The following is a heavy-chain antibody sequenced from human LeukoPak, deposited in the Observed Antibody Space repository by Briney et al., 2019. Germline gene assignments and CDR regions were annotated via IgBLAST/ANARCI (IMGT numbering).Heavy chain of an antibody. J-gene: IGHJ3*02. D-gene: IGHD1-1*01. CDR1: GFTVSNKY. CDR2: IYSGGTT. Sequence: GGSLRLFCAASGFTVSNKYMSWVCQAPGKGLEWVSVIYSGGTTYYADSVKGRFTISRDNSKNTLYLQMNSLRAEDTAVYYCARATNDAFDIWGQGTMVTVSS. CDR3: ARATNDAFDI. V-gene: IGHV3-53*01.